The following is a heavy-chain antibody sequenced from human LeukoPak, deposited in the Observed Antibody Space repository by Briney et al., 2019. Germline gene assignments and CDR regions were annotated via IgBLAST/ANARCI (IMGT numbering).Heavy chain of an antibody. CDR3: ATGVMVRGVISSSDY. J-gene: IGHJ4*02. CDR2: FDPEDGET. V-gene: IGHV1-24*01. Sequence: ASVKVSCKVSGYTLTELSMHWVRQAPGKGLEWMGGFDPEDGETIYAQKFQGRVTMTEDTSTDTAYMELSSLRSEDTAVYYCATGVMVRGVISSSDYWGQGTLVTVSS. CDR1: GYTLTELS. D-gene: IGHD3-10*01.